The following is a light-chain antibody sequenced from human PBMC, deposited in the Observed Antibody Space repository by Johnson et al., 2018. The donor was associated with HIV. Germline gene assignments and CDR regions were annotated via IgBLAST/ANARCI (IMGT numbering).Light chain of an antibody. Sequence: QSVLTQPPSVSAAPGQKVTISCSGSSSNIGNNYVSWYQQLPGTAPKLLIYENNKRPSGIPDRFSGSKSGTSATLGITVLQTGDEADYYCGTWDSSLSTGVFGTGTEVTVL. CDR3: GTWDSSLSTGV. CDR2: ENN. J-gene: IGLJ1*01. CDR1: SSNIGNNY. V-gene: IGLV1-51*02.